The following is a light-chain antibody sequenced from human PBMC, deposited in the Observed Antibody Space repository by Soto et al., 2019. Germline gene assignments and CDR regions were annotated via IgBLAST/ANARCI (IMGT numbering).Light chain of an antibody. CDR1: QSFSGH. CDR2: DAS. Sequence: EIVLTQSPAALPLSPGERATLSCRASQSFSGHLAWYQQKPGQAPRLLIYDASKRATGIPARFSGSGFGTDYTLTISSLEPEDFAVYYCQQRSKWRTFGQGTKVDIK. J-gene: IGKJ1*01. V-gene: IGKV3-11*01. CDR3: QQRSKWRT.